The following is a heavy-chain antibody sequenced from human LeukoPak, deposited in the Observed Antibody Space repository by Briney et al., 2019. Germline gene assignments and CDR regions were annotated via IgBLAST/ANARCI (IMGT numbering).Heavy chain of an antibody. Sequence: GGSLRLSCAASGFTFNSYWMHWVRQAPGKGLLWVSRTNKDGSSTSYADSVKGRFTISRDNAKNTLYLQMNSLRAEDTAVYYCTRDMIRGVVNYWGRGALVSVSS. J-gene: IGHJ4*02. CDR1: GFTFNSYW. V-gene: IGHV3-74*01. CDR3: TRDMIRGVVNY. CDR2: TNKDGSST. D-gene: IGHD3-10*01.